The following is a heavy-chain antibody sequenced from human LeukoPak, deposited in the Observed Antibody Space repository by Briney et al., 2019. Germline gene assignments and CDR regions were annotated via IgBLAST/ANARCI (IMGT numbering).Heavy chain of an antibody. CDR3: ARAGSGSWY. CDR1: GGSFSGYY. V-gene: IGHV4-34*01. CDR2: INHSGST. D-gene: IGHD3-10*01. J-gene: IGHJ4*02. Sequence: ASETLSLTCAAYGGSFSGYYWSWIRQPPGKGLEWIGEINHSGSTNYNPSLKSRVTISVDTSKNQFSLKLSSVTAADTAVYYCARAGSGSWYWGQGTLVTVSS.